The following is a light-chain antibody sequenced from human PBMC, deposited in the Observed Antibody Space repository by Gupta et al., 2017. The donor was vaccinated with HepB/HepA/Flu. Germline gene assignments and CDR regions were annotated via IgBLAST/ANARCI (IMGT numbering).Light chain of an antibody. V-gene: IGKV3D-11*02. CDR3: QQRSNWLLT. J-gene: IGKJ3*01. CDR2: DAS. Sequence: EIVLTQSPATLSLSPGERATLSCRASQSVSSYLAWYQQKPGQAPRLLIYDASNRATGIPARFSGSGPGTDFTLTISSLEPEDFAVYYCQQRSNWLLTFGHGTKVDIK. CDR1: QSVSSY.